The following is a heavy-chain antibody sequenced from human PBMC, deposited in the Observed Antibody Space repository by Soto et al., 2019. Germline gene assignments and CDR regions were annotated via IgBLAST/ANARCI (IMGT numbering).Heavy chain of an antibody. Sequence: QVQLVQSGAEVKKPGSSVKVSCKASGGTFSSYAISWVRQAPGQGLAWMGGIIPISGTVNYAQKFQGRVTITADESTSTAYMELSSLRSEDTAVYYCAREGASGSHIGYWGQGTLVTVSS. D-gene: IGHD3-22*01. CDR1: GGTFSSYA. V-gene: IGHV1-69*01. J-gene: IGHJ4*02. CDR3: AREGASGSHIGY. CDR2: IIPISGTV.